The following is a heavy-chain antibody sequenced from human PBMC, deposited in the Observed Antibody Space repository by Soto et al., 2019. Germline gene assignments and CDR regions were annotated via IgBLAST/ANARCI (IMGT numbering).Heavy chain of an antibody. Sequence: QLQLQESGPGLVKPSETLSLTCTVSGGSISSSSYYWGWIRQPPGKGLEWIGSIYYSGSTYYNPSHKRRVTISVDTSKNQFSPKLSSVTAADTAVYYCAGRGSSWYANKNWFDPWGQGTLVTVSS. D-gene: IGHD6-13*01. J-gene: IGHJ5*02. V-gene: IGHV4-39*01. CDR3: AGRGSSWYANKNWFDP. CDR2: IYYSGST. CDR1: GGSISSSSYY.